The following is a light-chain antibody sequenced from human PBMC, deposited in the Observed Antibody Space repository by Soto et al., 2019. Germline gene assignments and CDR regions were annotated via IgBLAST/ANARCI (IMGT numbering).Light chain of an antibody. CDR2: DAS. CDR3: QQYKDYET. V-gene: IGKV1-5*01. CDR1: QSISSW. J-gene: IGKJ1*01. Sequence: DIQMTQSPSTLSASVGDRVTITCRASQSISSWLAWYQQKPGKAPKLLIYDASSLESGVPSRFSGSGSGTEFTLTISSLQPDDFATYYCQQYKDYETFGQGTKVEIK.